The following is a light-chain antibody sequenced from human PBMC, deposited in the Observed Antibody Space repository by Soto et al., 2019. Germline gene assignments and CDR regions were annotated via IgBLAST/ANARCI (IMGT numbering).Light chain of an antibody. V-gene: IGLV2-14*01. CDR2: EVS. CDR1: SSDVGGYNY. CDR3: SSYTSSSTPTVV. J-gene: IGLJ2*01. Sequence: QSALTQPASVSGSPGQSITISCTGTSSDVGGYNYVSWYQQHPGKVPKLMIYEVSNRPSGVSNRFSGSKSGNTASLTISGLQAEDXADYYCSSYTSSSTPTVVFGGGTKLTVL.